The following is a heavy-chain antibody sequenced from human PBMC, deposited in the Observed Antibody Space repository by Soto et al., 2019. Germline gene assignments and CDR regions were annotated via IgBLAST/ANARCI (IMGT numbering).Heavy chain of an antibody. Sequence: SQTLSLTFAISGDSVSSNTTAWNWIRSSPSCVHEWLGRTYYRSKWRHDYAVSVKSRITVKPDTSKNHFSLQLNSVTPDDTAVYCFARGVAGSGLDLWGPGALLTLST. J-gene: IGHJ4*02. CDR3: ARGVAGSGLDL. CDR1: GDSVSSNTTA. D-gene: IGHD6-19*01. CDR2: TYYRSKWRH. V-gene: IGHV6-1*01.